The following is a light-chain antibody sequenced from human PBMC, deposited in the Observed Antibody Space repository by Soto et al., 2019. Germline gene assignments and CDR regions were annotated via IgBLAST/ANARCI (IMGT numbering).Light chain of an antibody. CDR1: SNYVGSYNL. V-gene: IGLV2-23*01. J-gene: IGLJ3*02. CDR3: CLYTGRDTWV. Sequence: QSALTQPASVSGSPGQSITISCTGASNYVGSYNLVSWYQHHPGKAPKLVIYDASKRPPGVSNRFSGSKSVNAASLTVSGLQAEDEADYYCCLYTGRDTWVFGGGTKVTVL. CDR2: DAS.